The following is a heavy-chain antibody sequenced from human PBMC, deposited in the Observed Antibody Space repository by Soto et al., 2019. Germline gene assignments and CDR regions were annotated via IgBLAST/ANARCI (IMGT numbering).Heavy chain of an antibody. Sequence: GSLRLSCAASGFTFSSYWMTWVRQAPGKGLEWLAHINKDGSEKNYVDAVKGRFTISRDNAKNTLSMQMNSLRAEDTAVYYCAREIYDDYDSSGFDHWGQGTLVTVSS. CDR3: AREIYDDYDSSGFDH. J-gene: IGHJ4*02. V-gene: IGHV3-7*01. CDR2: INKDGSEK. D-gene: IGHD3-22*01. CDR1: GFTFSSYW.